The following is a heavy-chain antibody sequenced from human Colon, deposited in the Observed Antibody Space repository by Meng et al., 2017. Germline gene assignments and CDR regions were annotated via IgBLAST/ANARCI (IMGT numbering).Heavy chain of an antibody. V-gene: IGHV4-4*07. J-gene: IGHJ4*02. CDR2: TYSSGNT. CDR3: ATDSGPAGWASDY. Sequence: QGQLQESGPGSVKSSETLSLTCTVSGASMSSHYWTWIRQAAGKGPEWIGRTYSSGNTLYNPSLKSRITISIDTSKNQFSLEMRSVTAADSAVYYCATDSGPAGWASDYWGQGTLVTVSS. D-gene: IGHD1-26*01. CDR1: GASMSSHY.